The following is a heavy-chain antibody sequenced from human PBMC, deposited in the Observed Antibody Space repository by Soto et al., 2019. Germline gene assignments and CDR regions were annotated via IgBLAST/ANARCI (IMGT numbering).Heavy chain of an antibody. V-gene: IGHV3-23*01. Sequence: EVPLLGSGGGLVQPGGSLRLSCAASGFTFSSYAMSWVRQAPGKGLEWVSAISGSGVSTYYADSVKGRFTISRDNSKNTLYLQMNSLRAEDAAVYYCAKGHLYSGSWAECDYWGQGTRVTVSS. CDR1: GFTFSSYA. CDR2: ISGSGVST. D-gene: IGHD6-13*01. CDR3: AKGHLYSGSWAECDY. J-gene: IGHJ4*02.